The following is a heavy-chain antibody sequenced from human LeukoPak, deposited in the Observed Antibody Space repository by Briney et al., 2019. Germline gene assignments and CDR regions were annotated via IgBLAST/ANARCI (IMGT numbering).Heavy chain of an antibody. V-gene: IGHV1-18*01. Sequence: ASVKVSCKASGYTFTSYGISWVRQAPGQGLEWMGWISAYNGNTNYAQKLQGRVTMTTDTSTSTAYMELRSLRSDDTAVYYCASDDYVWGSYRYDAFDIWGQGTMVTVSS. CDR2: ISAYNGNT. J-gene: IGHJ3*02. CDR1: GYTFTSYG. CDR3: ASDDYVWGSYRYDAFDI. D-gene: IGHD3-16*02.